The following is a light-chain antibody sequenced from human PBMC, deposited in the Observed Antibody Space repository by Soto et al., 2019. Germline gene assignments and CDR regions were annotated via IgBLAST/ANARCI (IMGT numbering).Light chain of an antibody. J-gene: IGLJ1*01. CDR2: EVS. V-gene: IGLV2-8*01. CDR3: SSYAGSNAPYG. Sequence: QSALTQPPSASGSPGQSVTISCTGTSSDVGGYNYVSWYQQHPGKAPKLMIYEVSKRPSGVPDRFSGSKSGNTASLTVSGLQAEYEAEYYCSSYAGSNAPYGFGSGTKVTVL. CDR1: SSDVGGYNY.